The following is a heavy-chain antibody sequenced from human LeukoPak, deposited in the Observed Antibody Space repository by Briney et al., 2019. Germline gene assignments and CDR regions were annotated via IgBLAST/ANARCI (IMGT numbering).Heavy chain of an antibody. CDR3: ARGDYYGSGSYSDY. V-gene: IGHV3-30*02. Sequence: GGSLRLSCAASGFTFSNYGMHWVRQAPGKGLEWVAFIRYDGSNKYYADSVKGRFTISRDNSKNTLYLQVNSLRAEDTAVYYCARGDYYGSGSYSDYWGQGTLVTVSS. CDR2: IRYDGSNK. D-gene: IGHD3-10*01. J-gene: IGHJ4*02. CDR1: GFTFSNYG.